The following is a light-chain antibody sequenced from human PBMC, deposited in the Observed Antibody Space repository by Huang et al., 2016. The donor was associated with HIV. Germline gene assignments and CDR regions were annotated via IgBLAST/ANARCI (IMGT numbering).Light chain of an antibody. V-gene: IGKV2-30*01. Sequence: DVVMTQSPLSLPVTLGQPASISCRSSESLVYSDGNTYLNWFQQRPGQSPRRLIYKVSSRDSGVPDRFSGSWSGTNFTLKISRVEAEDVGIYYCMQGSHWPPTFGPGTKVDFK. CDR2: KVS. CDR1: ESLVYSDGNTY. J-gene: IGKJ3*01. CDR3: MQGSHWPPT.